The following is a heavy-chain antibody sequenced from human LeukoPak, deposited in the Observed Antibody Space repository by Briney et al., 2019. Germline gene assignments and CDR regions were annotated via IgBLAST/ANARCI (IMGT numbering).Heavy chain of an antibody. Sequence: SETLSLTCAVYGGSFSGSYWGWIRQPPGKGLEWVGSIYHSGSTYHNPSLKSRVTISVDTSRNQFSLKLRSVTAADTAVYYCARPTARLGWFDPWGQGTLVTVSS. CDR3: ARPTARLGWFDP. D-gene: IGHD6-6*01. CDR1: GGSFSGSY. CDR2: IYHSGST. V-gene: IGHV4-38-2*01. J-gene: IGHJ5*02.